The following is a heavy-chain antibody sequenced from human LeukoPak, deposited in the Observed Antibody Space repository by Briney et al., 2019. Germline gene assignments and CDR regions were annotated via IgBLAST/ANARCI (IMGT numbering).Heavy chain of an antibody. V-gene: IGHV1-18*01. CDR2: IFSYNGQT. CDR1: GHTANTYG. J-gene: IGHJ6*03. CDR3: ANVAKGRYFFYYMDV. Sequence: ASVKVSCKASGHTANTYGFSWVRQAPGQGLEWIGWIFSYNGQTKYADKFQGRVTMTTDTSKTIAYMELRSLRSDDTAVYLCANVAKGRYFFYYMDVWGKGTTVTVS. D-gene: IGHD5-12*01.